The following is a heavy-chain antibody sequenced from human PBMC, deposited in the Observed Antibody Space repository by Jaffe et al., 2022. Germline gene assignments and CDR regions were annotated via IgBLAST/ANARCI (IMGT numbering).Heavy chain of an antibody. D-gene: IGHD3-3*01. Sequence: QVQLVQSGAEVKKPGASVKVSCKASGYTFTSYDINWVRQATGQGLEWMGWMNPNSGNTGYAQKFQGRVTMTRNTSISTAYMELSSLRSEDTAVYYCARGRWGYDFWSGSGAFDIWGQGTMVTVSS. CDR2: MNPNSGNT. V-gene: IGHV1-8*01. CDR1: GYTFTSYD. J-gene: IGHJ3*02. CDR3: ARGRWGYDFWSGSGAFDI.